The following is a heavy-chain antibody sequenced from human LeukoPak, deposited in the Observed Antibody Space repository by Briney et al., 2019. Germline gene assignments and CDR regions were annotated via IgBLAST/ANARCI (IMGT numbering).Heavy chain of an antibody. D-gene: IGHD2-8*01. V-gene: IGHV3-64D*06. CDR2: ISNNGGST. Sequence: GGSLRLSCSASGFTFSRYAMHWVRQAPGKGLEYVSAISNNGGSTYYAGSVKGRFTISRDNSKNTLYLQMSSLRAEDTAVYYCVKPDGGVWGVVDYWGQGTLVTVSS. J-gene: IGHJ4*02. CDR1: GFTFSRYA. CDR3: VKPDGGVWGVVDY.